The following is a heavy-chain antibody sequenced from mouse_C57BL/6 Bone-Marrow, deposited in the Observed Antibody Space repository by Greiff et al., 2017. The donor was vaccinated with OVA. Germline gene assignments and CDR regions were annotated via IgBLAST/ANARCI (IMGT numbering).Heavy chain of an antibody. Sequence: EVQLQQSGPELVKPGASVKIPCKASGYTFTDYNMDWVKQSHGKSLEWIGDINPNNGGTIYNQKFKGKATLTVDKSSSTAYMELRSLTSEDTAVYYCARWIYYYGSSYDWYFDVWGTGTTVTVFS. CDR3: ARWIYYYGSSYDWYFDV. CDR2: INPNNGGT. J-gene: IGHJ1*03. CDR1: GYTFTDYN. V-gene: IGHV1-18*01. D-gene: IGHD1-1*01.